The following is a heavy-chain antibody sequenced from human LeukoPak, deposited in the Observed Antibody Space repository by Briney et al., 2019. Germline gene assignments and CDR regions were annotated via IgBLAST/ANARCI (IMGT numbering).Heavy chain of an antibody. D-gene: IGHD4-17*01. CDR2: ISGSGGST. Sequence: PGGSLRLSCAASGFTFSSYAMSWVRQAPGKGLEWVSAISGSGGSTYYADSVKGRFTISRDNSKNTLYLQMNGLRAEDTAVYYCAAPGEDYGDYPFDYWGQGTLVTVSS. CDR1: GFTFSSYA. CDR3: AAPGEDYGDYPFDY. V-gene: IGHV3-23*01. J-gene: IGHJ4*02.